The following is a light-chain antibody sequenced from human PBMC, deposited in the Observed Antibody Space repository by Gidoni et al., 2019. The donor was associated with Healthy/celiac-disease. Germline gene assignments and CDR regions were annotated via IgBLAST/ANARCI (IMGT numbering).Light chain of an antibody. J-gene: IGKJ2*01. CDR1: QSISSY. CDR2: AAS. V-gene: IGKV1-39*01. CDR3: QQSYSTPT. Sequence: DIKLTQSPSSLSASVGDRGTITCRASQSISSYVNWYQQKPGTAPKLLIYAASSLQSGVPSRFSGSGSGKDFTLIISSLQPDDFANYYCQQSYSTPTFGQGTKLEIK.